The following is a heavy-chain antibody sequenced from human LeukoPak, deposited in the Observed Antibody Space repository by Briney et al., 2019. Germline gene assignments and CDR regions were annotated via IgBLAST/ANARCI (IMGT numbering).Heavy chain of an antibody. CDR3: GREGDFYGGRDYGVDV. J-gene: IGHJ6*02. CDR1: GGSITGYY. D-gene: IGHD3-10*01. CDR2: VHYSGST. V-gene: IGHV4-59*01. Sequence: PSETLSLICTVSGGSITGYYWNWIRQPPGKGLEWIGYVHYSGSTNYNPSLKSRVTISVDTSKNQFSLKLSSVTAADTAVYYCGREGDFYGGRDYGVDVWGQGTTVTVSS.